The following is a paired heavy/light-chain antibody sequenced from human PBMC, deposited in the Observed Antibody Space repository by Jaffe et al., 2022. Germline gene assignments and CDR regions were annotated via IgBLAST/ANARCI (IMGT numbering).Heavy chain of an antibody. D-gene: IGHD6-19*01. CDR3: VRDLQWLGGDY. CDR2: INGDGSTT. Sequence: EVQLVESGGGLVQPGGSLTLSCAASGFTFRSYWMHWVRQAPGKGLVWVSRINGDGSTTNYADSVKGRFTISRDNAENTLYLQMNSLRAEDTALYYCVRDLQWLGGDYWGQGTLVTVSS. J-gene: IGHJ4*02. V-gene: IGHV3-74*01. CDR1: GFTFRSYW.
Light chain of an antibody. CDR1: QSLVHSDGNTY. Sequence: DAVMTQSPLSLPVTLGQPASISCRSSQSLVHSDGNTYLNWFQQRPGQSPRRLIYKVSNRDSGVPDRFSGSGSGTDFTLKISRVEAEDVGIYYCMQGTVWPPGFGQGTKVEIK. CDR3: MQGTVWPPG. J-gene: IGKJ1*01. CDR2: KVS. V-gene: IGKV2-30*02.